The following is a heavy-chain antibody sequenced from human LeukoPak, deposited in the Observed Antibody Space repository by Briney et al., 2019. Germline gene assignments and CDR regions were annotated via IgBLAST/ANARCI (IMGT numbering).Heavy chain of an antibody. V-gene: IGHV1-2*02. J-gene: IGHJ4*02. CDR1: RYTFTGYY. D-gene: IGHD4-17*01. CDR3: AREGGDGDPSSHFDY. CDR2: INPNSGVT. Sequence: ASVKVSCKASRYTFTGYYMHWVRQAPGQGLEWMGWINPNSGVTDYAQNFQGRVTMTRDTSISTAYVELSRLRSEDTAVYYCAREGGDGDPSSHFDYWGQGTLVTVSS.